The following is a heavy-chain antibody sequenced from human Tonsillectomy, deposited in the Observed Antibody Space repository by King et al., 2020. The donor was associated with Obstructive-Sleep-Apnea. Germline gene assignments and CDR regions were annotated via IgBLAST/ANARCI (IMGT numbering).Heavy chain of an antibody. CDR1: GYTFTRYG. CDR3: ARGDHYARSGYYYGPHFDY. CDR2: ISAYNGNT. V-gene: IGHV1-18*04. J-gene: IGHJ4*02. D-gene: IGHD3-22*01. Sequence: VQLVQSGAEVKKPGASVKVSCKASGYTFTRYGITWVRQAPGQGLEWMGWISAYNGNTNYAQKLPGRVTMTTDTSTSTAYMELRRLRSDDTAVYYCARGDHYARSGYYYGPHFDYWGQGTLVTVSS.